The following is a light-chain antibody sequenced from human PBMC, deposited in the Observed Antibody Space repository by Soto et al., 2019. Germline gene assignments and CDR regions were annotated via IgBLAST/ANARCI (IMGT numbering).Light chain of an antibody. CDR3: SSFAGNNNLV. Sequence: QSVLTQPPSASGSPGQSVTISCTGTSSDVGGYNYVSWYQQHPGKAPKLLISDVSKRPSGVHDRFSGSKSGNTASLTVSGLQAEDEDEYYRSSFAGNNNLVFGGGTKVTVL. J-gene: IGLJ2*01. CDR2: DVS. CDR1: SSDVGGYNY. V-gene: IGLV2-8*01.